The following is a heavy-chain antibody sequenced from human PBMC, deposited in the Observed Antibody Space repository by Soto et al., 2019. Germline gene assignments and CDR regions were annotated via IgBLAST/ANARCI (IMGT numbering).Heavy chain of an antibody. V-gene: IGHV4-59*01. Sequence: SETLSLTCTVSGGSISSYYWSWIRQPPGKGLEWIGYIYYSGSTNYNPSLKSRVTISVDTSKNQFSLKLSSMTAADTAVYYCARGRGRYFDFWSGYNYRAFDIWAQGTMVTGSS. J-gene: IGHJ3*02. CDR1: GGSISSYY. CDR2: IYYSGST. D-gene: IGHD3-3*01. CDR3: ARGRGRYFDFWSGYNYRAFDI.